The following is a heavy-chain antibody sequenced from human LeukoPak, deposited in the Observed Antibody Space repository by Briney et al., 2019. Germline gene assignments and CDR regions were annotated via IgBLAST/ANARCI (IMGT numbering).Heavy chain of an antibody. CDR2: TYYRSKHYN. CDR1: GDSVSNNGVA. D-gene: IGHD6-19*01. V-gene: IGHV6-1*01. CDR3: ARDPAWGSSGWYGLDS. J-gene: IGHJ4*02. Sequence: SQTLSLTCAISGDSVSNNGVAWNWIRQSPSRGLEWLGRTYYRSKHYNDYALSMKSRIIISPDTSKNQLSLQLKSVTPEDTAVYYCARDPAWGSSGWYGLDSWGQGILVTVSS.